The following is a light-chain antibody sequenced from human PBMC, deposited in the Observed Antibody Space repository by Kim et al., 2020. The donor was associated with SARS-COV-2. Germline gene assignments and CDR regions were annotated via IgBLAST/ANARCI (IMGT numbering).Light chain of an antibody. CDR3: YSAADNKGV. CDR2: KDS. CDR1: VLAKKY. J-gene: IGLJ1*01. V-gene: IGLV3-27*01. Sequence: SVSPGQTARITSSGDVLAKKYARWFQQKPGQAPVLVIYKDSERPSGIPERFSGSSSGTTVTLTISGAQVEDEADYYCYSAADNKGVFGTGTKVTVL.